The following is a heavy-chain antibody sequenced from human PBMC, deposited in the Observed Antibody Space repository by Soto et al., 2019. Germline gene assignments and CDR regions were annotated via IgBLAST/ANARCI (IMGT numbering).Heavy chain of an antibody. CDR3: AKDGNHYYDFWSGYYDYYFDY. J-gene: IGHJ4*02. D-gene: IGHD3-3*01. CDR2: ISYDGSNK. V-gene: IGHV3-30*18. Sequence: PGGSLRLSCAASGFTFSSYGMHWVRQAPGKGLEWVAVISYDGSNKYYADSVKGRFTISRDNSKNTLYLQMNSLRAEDTAVYYCAKDGNHYYDFWSGYYDYYFDYWGQGTLVTVSS. CDR1: GFTFSSYG.